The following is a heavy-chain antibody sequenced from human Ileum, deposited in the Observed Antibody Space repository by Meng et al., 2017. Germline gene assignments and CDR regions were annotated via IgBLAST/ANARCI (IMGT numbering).Heavy chain of an antibody. CDR1: GYIFTRYG. CDR3: ARAPVGTTLGDY. CDR2: ISAYSGNT. V-gene: IGHV1-18*01. D-gene: IGHD1-26*01. Sequence: QVQLVQSGAEVKKPGASVKVSCKASGYIFTRYGIGWVRQAPGQGLEWMGWISAYSGNTKYAQKLPGRVNMTTETSTSTAYMELRNLRSDDTAVYYCARAPVGTTLGDYWGQGTLVTVSS. J-gene: IGHJ4*02.